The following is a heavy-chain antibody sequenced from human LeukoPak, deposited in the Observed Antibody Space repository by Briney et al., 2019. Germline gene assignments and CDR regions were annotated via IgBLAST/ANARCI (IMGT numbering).Heavy chain of an antibody. D-gene: IGHD6-13*01. CDR3: AKRPNDRSSWYPYYFDY. Sequence: GGSLRLSCAASGFTFSSYGMHWVRQAPGKGLEWVAVISYDGSNKYCADSVKGRFTISRDNSKNTLYLQMNSLRAEDTAVYYCAKRPNDRSSWYPYYFDYWGQGTLVTVSS. CDR2: ISYDGSNK. V-gene: IGHV3-30*18. J-gene: IGHJ4*02. CDR1: GFTFSSYG.